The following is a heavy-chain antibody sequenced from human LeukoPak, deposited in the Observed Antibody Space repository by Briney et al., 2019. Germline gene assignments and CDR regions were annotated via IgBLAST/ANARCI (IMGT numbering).Heavy chain of an antibody. Sequence: GGSLRLSCAASGFTFSSYGMHWVRQAPGKGLEWVANIKQDGSEKYYVDSVKGRFTISRDNAKNSLYLQMNSLRAEDTAVYYCARVRDSSSPFDYWGQGTLVTVSS. V-gene: IGHV3-7*05. CDR2: IKQDGSEK. D-gene: IGHD6-13*01. CDR3: ARVRDSSSPFDY. CDR1: GFTFSSYG. J-gene: IGHJ4*02.